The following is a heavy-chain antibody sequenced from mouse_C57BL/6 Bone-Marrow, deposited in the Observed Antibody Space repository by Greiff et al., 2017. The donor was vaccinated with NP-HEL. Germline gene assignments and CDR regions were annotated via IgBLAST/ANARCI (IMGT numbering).Heavy chain of an antibody. CDR2: IDPETGGT. Sequence: VKLQESGAELVRPGASVTLSCKASGYTFTDYEMHWVKQTPVHGLEWIGAIDPETGGTAYNQKFKGKAILTADKSSSTAYMELRSLTSEDSAVYYCTRLVLYWGQGTTLTVSS. V-gene: IGHV1-15*01. J-gene: IGHJ2*01. CDR1: GYTFTDYE. CDR3: TRLVLY.